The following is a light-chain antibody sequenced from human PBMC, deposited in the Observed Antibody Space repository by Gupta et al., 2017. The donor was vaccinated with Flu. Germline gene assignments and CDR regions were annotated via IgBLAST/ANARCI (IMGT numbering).Light chain of an antibody. CDR2: DAS. J-gene: IGKJ1*01. V-gene: IGKV3-20*01. Sequence: DIVLTQSPGTLSLSPGERATRSCRASQNVNNNYLAWYQQKPGQTPRLLIYDASRRATGIPDRFSGSGSGRDFTLSVSRLEPEDFAVYYCQQYGSSRTFGQGTKVEIK. CDR1: QNVNNNY. CDR3: QQYGSSRT.